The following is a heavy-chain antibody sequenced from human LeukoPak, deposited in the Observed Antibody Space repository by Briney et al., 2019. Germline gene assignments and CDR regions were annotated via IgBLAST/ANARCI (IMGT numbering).Heavy chain of an antibody. J-gene: IGHJ3*02. Sequence: GGSLRLSCAASGFTFSSYYMTWVRQAPGKGLEWVANIKGDGSDKYYVDSVKGRFTISRDNAKNSLYLQMNSLRAEDTAVYYCARDSPIRPIDAFDIWGQGTMVTVSS. CDR3: ARDSPIRPIDAFDI. CDR2: IKGDGSDK. D-gene: IGHD3-9*01. CDR1: GFTFSSYY. V-gene: IGHV3-7*01.